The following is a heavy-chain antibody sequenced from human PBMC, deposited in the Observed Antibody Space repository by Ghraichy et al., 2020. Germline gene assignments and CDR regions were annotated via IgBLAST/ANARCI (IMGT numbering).Heavy chain of an antibody. CDR3: AREGDTDLGPYGPLRLFDH. Sequence: ASVKVSCKASGYTFSASALHWVRQAPGQRLEWMGWISVGKGNTKYSQKFQARVAITWDTSASTVFLDLSSLRSEDTAVYYCAREGDTDLGPYGPLRLFDHWGQGTLVTVSS. CDR1: GYTFSASA. J-gene: IGHJ4*02. D-gene: IGHD5-18*01. V-gene: IGHV1-3*01. CDR2: ISVGKGNT.